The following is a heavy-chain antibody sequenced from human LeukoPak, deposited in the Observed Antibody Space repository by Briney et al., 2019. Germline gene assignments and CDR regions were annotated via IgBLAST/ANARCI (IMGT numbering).Heavy chain of an antibody. V-gene: IGHV3-23*01. J-gene: IGHJ4*02. CDR2: ISASGGNT. CDR1: GFTFSSYA. D-gene: IGHD6-19*01. Sequence: GRSLRLSCAASGFTFSSYAISWVRQAPGKGLEWVSAISASGGNTYYADSVKGRFTISRDNSKNTLYLQMNSLRAEDTAIYYCAKATYSSGWHVRDYWGLGTLVTVSS. CDR3: AKATYSSGWHVRDY.